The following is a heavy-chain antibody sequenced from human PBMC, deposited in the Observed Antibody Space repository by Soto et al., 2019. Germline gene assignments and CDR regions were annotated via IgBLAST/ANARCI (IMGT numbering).Heavy chain of an antibody. Sequence: ASVKVSCKASGGTFSSYAISWVRQAPGQGLEWMGGIIPIFGTANYAQKFQGRVTITADESTSTAYMELSSLRSEDTAVYYCASLTMATTTGYYYGMDVWGQGTTVTGAS. CDR1: GGTFSSYA. D-gene: IGHD1-1*01. CDR2: IIPIFGTA. J-gene: IGHJ6*02. V-gene: IGHV1-69*13. CDR3: ASLTMATTTGYYYGMDV.